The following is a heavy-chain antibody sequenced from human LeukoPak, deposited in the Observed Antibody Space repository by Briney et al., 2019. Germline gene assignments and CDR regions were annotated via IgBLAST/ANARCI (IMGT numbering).Heavy chain of an antibody. Sequence: GGSLRLSCAASGFTFSSYGMHWVRQAPGKGLEWVAVIWSDESNKYYADSVKGRFTISRDNSKNTLYLQMNSLRAEDTAVYYCARVRAIYDILTGPRGGGYYYGMDVWGQGTTVTVSS. D-gene: IGHD3-9*01. CDR3: ARVRAIYDILTGPRGGGYYYGMDV. V-gene: IGHV3-33*01. CDR1: GFTFSSYG. J-gene: IGHJ6*02. CDR2: IWSDESNK.